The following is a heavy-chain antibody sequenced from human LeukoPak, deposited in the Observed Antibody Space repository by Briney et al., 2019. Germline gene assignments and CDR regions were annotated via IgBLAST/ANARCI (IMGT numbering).Heavy chain of an antibody. CDR3: ARDPEVPDIAVVPAATDSYYYYYMDV. CDR1: GGTFSSYA. Sequence: GASVKVSCKASGGTFSSYAISWVRQAPGQGLEWMGWISAYNGNTNYAQKLQGRVTMTTDTSTSTAYMELRSLRSDDTAVYYCARDPEVPDIAVVPAATDSYYYYYMDVWGKGTTVTVSS. D-gene: IGHD2-2*01. J-gene: IGHJ6*03. V-gene: IGHV1-18*01. CDR2: ISAYNGNT.